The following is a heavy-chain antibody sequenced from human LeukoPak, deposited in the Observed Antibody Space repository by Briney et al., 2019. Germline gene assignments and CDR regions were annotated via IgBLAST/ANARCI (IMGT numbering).Heavy chain of an antibody. V-gene: IGHV3-30*02. CDR3: AKGLGYCSSTSCKRPPDWFDP. J-gene: IGHJ5*02. CDR2: IRYDGSNK. D-gene: IGHD2-2*01. CDR1: GFSFSSFA. Sequence: QPGGSLRLSCVASGFSFSSFAIHWVRQAPGKGLEWVAFIRYDGSNKYYADSVKGRFTISRDNSRNTLYLEMNSLRVEDTAVYYCAKGLGYCSSTSCKRPPDWFDPWGQGTLVTVSS.